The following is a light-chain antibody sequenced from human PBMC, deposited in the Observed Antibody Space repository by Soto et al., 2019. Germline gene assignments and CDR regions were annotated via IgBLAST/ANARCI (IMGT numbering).Light chain of an antibody. Sequence: EIVLTQSPGTLSLSPGERATLSCRASQTVTSSYLAWYQQKPGQAPRLLIYGASSRAAGIPDRFSGSGSGTDFTLTISRLEPEDFAVYHCQQYGRYPLTFGGGTKVEIK. V-gene: IGKV3-20*01. CDR2: GAS. CDR1: QTVTSSY. J-gene: IGKJ4*01. CDR3: QQYGRYPLT.